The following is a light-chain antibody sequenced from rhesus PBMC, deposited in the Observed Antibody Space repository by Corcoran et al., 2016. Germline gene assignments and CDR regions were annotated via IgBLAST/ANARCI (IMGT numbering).Light chain of an antibody. J-gene: IGKJ3*01. Sequence: DIQMTQSPSSLSASVGDTVTITCRASQRNSNWLAWYQQKQGKVPKLGIYKASTCQTGVPSRFRGSGSGTDFTLTLSSLQSEDFATYYFQHYGSREFTFGPGTKLDIK. CDR1: QRNSNW. V-gene: IGKV1-22*01. CDR2: KAS. CDR3: QHYGSREFT.